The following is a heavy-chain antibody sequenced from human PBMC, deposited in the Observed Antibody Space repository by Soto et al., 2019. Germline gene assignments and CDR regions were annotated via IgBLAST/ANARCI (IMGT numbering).Heavy chain of an antibody. CDR2: ISYDGSNK. Sequence: GGSLRLSCAASSEITFSGYGIHWVRQAPGKGLEWVAFISYDGSNKYYVDSVKGRFTISRDNAKNSLYLQMNSLRAEDTAVYYCARDDGSSGGEDYWGQGTLVTVSS. CDR1: EITFSGYG. V-gene: IGHV3-30*03. CDR3: ARDDGSSGGEDY. D-gene: IGHD2-15*01. J-gene: IGHJ4*02.